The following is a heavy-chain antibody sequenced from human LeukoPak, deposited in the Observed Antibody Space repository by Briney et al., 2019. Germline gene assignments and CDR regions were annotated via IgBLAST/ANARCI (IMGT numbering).Heavy chain of an antibody. Sequence: SGTLSLTCAVYGGSFSGYYWSWLRQPPGKGLEWIGEINHSGSTNYNPSLKSRATISVDTSKNQFSLKLSSVTAADTAVYYCARSYYYGSGSYIYWGQGTLVTVSS. CDR2: INHSGST. CDR3: ARSYYYGSGSYIY. J-gene: IGHJ4*02. CDR1: GGSFSGYY. V-gene: IGHV4-34*01. D-gene: IGHD3-10*01.